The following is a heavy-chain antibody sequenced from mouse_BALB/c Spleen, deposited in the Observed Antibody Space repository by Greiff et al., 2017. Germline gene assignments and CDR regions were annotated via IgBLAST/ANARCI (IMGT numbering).Heavy chain of an antibody. D-gene: IGHD1-1*01. V-gene: IGHV5-9-4*01. CDR2: ISSGGSYT. Sequence: EVQLVESGGGLVKPGGSLKLSCAASGFTFSSYAMSWVRQSPEKRLEWVAEISSGGSYTYYPDTVTGRFTISRDNAKNTLYLQMSSLKSEDTAMYYCARRSYGSSYLDYWGQGTTLTVSS. J-gene: IGHJ2*01. CDR3: ARRSYGSSYLDY. CDR1: GFTFSSYA.